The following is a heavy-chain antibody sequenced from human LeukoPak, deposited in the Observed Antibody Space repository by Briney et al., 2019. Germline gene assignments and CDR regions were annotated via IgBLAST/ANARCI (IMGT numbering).Heavy chain of an antibody. V-gene: IGHV3-48*02. CDR1: GFTFSSYS. Sequence: GGALRVSCAASGFTFSSYSMNWVPQAPGKGLEWVSYISGSSSIIHYADSVKGRFTISRDNAINSLYLEMSSLRDEDTAVYYCARGDSSGDYGGQGTLVTVSS. CDR2: ISGSSSII. J-gene: IGHJ4*02. D-gene: IGHD3-22*01. CDR3: ARGDSSGDY.